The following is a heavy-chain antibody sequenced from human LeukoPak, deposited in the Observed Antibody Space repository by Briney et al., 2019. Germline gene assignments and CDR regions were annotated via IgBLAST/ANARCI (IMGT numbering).Heavy chain of an antibody. V-gene: IGHV1-18*01. Sequence: GASVKVSCKASGYTFTSYGISWVRQAPGQGLEWMGWISAYNGNTNYAQKLQGRVTMTTDTSTSTAYMELRSLRSDDTAVYYWAFTGCSGGSCYDWFDPWGQGTLVTVSS. CDR1: GYTFTSYG. J-gene: IGHJ5*02. D-gene: IGHD2-15*01. CDR2: ISAYNGNT. CDR3: AFTGCSGGSCYDWFDP.